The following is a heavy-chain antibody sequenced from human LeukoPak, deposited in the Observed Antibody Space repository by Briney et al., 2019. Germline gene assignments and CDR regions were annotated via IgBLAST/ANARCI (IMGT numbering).Heavy chain of an antibody. CDR3: AIGYSSKGPHY. V-gene: IGHV1-69*05. Sequence: ASVKVSCKASGGTFSSYAISWVRQAPGQGLEWMGGIIPIFGTANYAQKFQGRVTITTDESTSTAYMELSSLRSEDTAVYYCAIGYSSKGPHYWGQGTLVTVSS. CDR2: IIPIFGTA. J-gene: IGHJ4*02. CDR1: GGTFSSYA. D-gene: IGHD6-13*01.